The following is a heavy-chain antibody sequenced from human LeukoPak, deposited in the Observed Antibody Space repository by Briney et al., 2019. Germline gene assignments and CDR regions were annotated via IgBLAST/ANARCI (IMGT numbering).Heavy chain of an antibody. D-gene: IGHD6-6*01. CDR3: ARGPSYYFDY. CDR2: IIPIFGTA. V-gene: IGHV1-69*13. CDR1: GGTFSSYA. J-gene: IGHJ4*02. Sequence: SVTVSCKASGGTFSSYAISWVRQAPGQGLEWMGGIIPIFGTANYAQKFQGRVTVTADESTSTAYMELSSLRSEDTAVYYCARGPSYYFDYWGQGTLVTVSS.